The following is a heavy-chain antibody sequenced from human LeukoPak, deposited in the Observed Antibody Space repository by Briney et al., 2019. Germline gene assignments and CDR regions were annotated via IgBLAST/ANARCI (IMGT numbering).Heavy chain of an antibody. CDR3: ARDSGYYYDSSGKRFDY. CDR2: IWYDGSNK. D-gene: IGHD3-22*01. CDR1: GFTFSSYG. Sequence: GGSLRLSCAVSGFTFSSYGMHWVRQAPGKGLEWVAVIWYDGSNKYYADSVKGRFTISRDNSKNTLYLQMNSLRAEDTAVYYCARDSGYYYDSSGKRFDYWGQGTLVTVSS. V-gene: IGHV3-33*01. J-gene: IGHJ4*02.